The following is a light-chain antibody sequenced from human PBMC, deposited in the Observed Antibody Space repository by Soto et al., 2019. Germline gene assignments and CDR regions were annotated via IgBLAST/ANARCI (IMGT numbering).Light chain of an antibody. J-gene: IGKJ2*01. Sequence: DIPMTHSPSSLSASVGDRVTISCRSSENIRHYFIWYRHTPGKAPELLMYFGSTFESGVPSRLSGRALVQDFTLTIKILHPEHFGIYFCQQGSSVPNPFGRGNSLAI. V-gene: IGKV1-39*01. CDR1: ENIRHY. CDR2: FGS. CDR3: QQGSSVPNP.